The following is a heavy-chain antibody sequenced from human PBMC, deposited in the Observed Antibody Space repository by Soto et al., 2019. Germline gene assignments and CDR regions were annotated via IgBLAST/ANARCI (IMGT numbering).Heavy chain of an antibody. D-gene: IGHD3-22*01. J-gene: IGHJ4*02. Sequence: GGSLRLSCSASGFTFSIYAMHWVRQAPGKGLEYVSSISTDGGNTHYADSVKGRFTISRDNSKNTVYLQMSSLRAEDTAVYYCVKGEYYYDSSGYYPFDYWGQGTLVTVSS. CDR1: GFTFSIYA. V-gene: IGHV3-64D*06. CDR3: VKGEYYYDSSGYYPFDY. CDR2: ISTDGGNT.